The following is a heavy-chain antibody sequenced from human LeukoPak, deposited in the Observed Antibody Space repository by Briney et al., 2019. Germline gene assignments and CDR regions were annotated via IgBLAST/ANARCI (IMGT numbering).Heavy chain of an antibody. CDR3: ARDLRYGWGSYFDY. Sequence: PSETLSLTCTVSGVSISSDGYYWSWVRQHPEKGLVWIGYISYSGSTNYNPSLKSRVTISVDTSKNQFSLKLSSVTAADTAVYYCARDLRYGWGSYFDYWGQGTLVTVSS. J-gene: IGHJ4*02. CDR1: GVSISSDGYY. V-gene: IGHV4-61*08. D-gene: IGHD3-16*01. CDR2: ISYSGST.